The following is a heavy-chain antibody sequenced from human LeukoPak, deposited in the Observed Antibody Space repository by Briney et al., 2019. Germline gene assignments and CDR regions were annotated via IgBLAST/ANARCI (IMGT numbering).Heavy chain of an antibody. CDR1: GFTFSSYS. Sequence: GGSLRLSCGASGFTFSSYSMNWVRQAPGKGLEWVSSISSSSSYIYYADSVKGRFTISSDNAKNSLYLQMNSLRAEDTAVYYCASPEYSYGFNDAFDIWGQGTMVTVSS. D-gene: IGHD5-18*01. CDR2: ISSSSSYI. CDR3: ASPEYSYGFNDAFDI. J-gene: IGHJ3*02. V-gene: IGHV3-21*01.